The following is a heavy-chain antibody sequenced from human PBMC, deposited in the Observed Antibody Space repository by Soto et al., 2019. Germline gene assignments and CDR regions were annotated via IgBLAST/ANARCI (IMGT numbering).Heavy chain of an antibody. D-gene: IGHD1-26*01. CDR3: AAGRELPTTLFDY. CDR2: IVVGSGNT. V-gene: IGHV1-58*01. CDR1: GFTFTSSA. Sequence: QMQLVQSGPEVKKPGTSVKVSCKASGFTFTSSAVQWVRQARGQRLEWIGWIVVGSGNTNYAQKFQERVTITRDMSTSTAYMELSILRSEDTAVYYCAAGRELPTTLFDYWGQGTLVTVSS. J-gene: IGHJ4*02.